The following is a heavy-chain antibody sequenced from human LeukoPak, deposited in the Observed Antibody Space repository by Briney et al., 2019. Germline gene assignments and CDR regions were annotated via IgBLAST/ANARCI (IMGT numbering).Heavy chain of an antibody. V-gene: IGHV3-48*03. CDR1: GFSFSNYE. CDR2: ITASSTTI. D-gene: IGHD5-12*01. Sequence: RGSLRLSCAASGFSFSNYEMNWVRQAPGKGLEWISYITASSTTIYYADSVKGRFTISRDNAKNSLYLQMNGLRGEDTAVYYCAKGPGARGYFNWFDPWGQGTLVTVSS. J-gene: IGHJ5*02. CDR3: AKGPGARGYFNWFDP.